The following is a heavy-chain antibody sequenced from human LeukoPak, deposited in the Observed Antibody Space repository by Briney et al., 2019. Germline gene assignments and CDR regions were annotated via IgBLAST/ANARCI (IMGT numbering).Heavy chain of an antibody. CDR1: GFTFSSYS. J-gene: IGHJ4*02. CDR3: ARGPNYGDYLIDH. V-gene: IGHV3-48*01. Sequence: GGSLRLSCAASGFTFSSYSMNWVRQAPGKGLEWVSYISSSSSTIYYADSVKGRFTISRDNAKNSLYLQMNSLRAEDTAVYYCARGPNYGDYLIDHWGQGTLVTVSS. D-gene: IGHD4-17*01. CDR2: ISSSSSTI.